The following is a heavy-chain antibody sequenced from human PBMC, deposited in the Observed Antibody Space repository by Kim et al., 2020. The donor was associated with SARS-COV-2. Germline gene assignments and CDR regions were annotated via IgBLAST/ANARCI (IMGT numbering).Heavy chain of an antibody. CDR3: AKDENYVWGSYRYRGIDY. Sequence: GGSLILSCAASGFTFSSYGMHWVRQAPGKGLEWVAVISYDGSNKYYADSVKGRFTISRDNSKNTLYLQMNSLRAEDTAVYYCAKDENYVWGSYRYRGIDYWGQGTLVTVSS. CDR2: ISYDGSNK. J-gene: IGHJ4*02. D-gene: IGHD3-16*02. CDR1: GFTFSSYG. V-gene: IGHV3-30*18.